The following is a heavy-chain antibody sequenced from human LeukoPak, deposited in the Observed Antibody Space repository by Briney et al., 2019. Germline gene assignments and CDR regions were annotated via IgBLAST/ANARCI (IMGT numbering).Heavy chain of an antibody. D-gene: IGHD3-10*01. V-gene: IGHV4-39*01. CDR1: GGSISSSSYY. CDR2: ISYSGST. Sequence: PSETLSLTCTVSGGSISSSSYYWGWIRQPPGKGLEWIGSISYSGSTYYNPSLKSRVTISVDTSKNQFSLKLSSVTAADTAVYYCARGTDGSGSYYNSENWFDPWGQGTLVTVSS. CDR3: ARGTDGSGSYYNSENWFDP. J-gene: IGHJ5*02.